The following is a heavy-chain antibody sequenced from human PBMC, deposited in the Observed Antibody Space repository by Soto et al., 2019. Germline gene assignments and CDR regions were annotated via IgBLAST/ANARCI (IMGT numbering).Heavy chain of an antibody. CDR3: ASEGTADNWFDP. Sequence: PSETLSLTCTVSGGSISSSSYYWGWIRQPPGKGLEWIGSIYYSGSTCYNPSLKSRVTISVDTSKNQFSLKLSSVTAADTAVYYCASEGTADNWFDPWGQGTLVTVSS. CDR2: IYYSGST. CDR1: GGSISSSSYY. J-gene: IGHJ5*02. V-gene: IGHV4-39*01. D-gene: IGHD2-21*02.